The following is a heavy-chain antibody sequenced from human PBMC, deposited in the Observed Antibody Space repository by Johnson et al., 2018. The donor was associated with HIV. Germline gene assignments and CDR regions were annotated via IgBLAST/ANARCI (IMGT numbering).Heavy chain of an antibody. CDR1: GFIFSDYY. CDR2: ISSSGSTT. Sequence: QVQLVESGGDLVKPGGSLRLSCAASGFIFSDYYMSWIRQAPGKGLEWVSYISSSGSTTYYADSVKGRFTISRDNAKNSLYLQVNSLRAEDTAVYYCARALGLEVCAFDIWGQGTMVTVSS. CDR3: ARALGLEVCAFDI. D-gene: IGHD2-8*01. V-gene: IGHV3-11*01. J-gene: IGHJ3*02.